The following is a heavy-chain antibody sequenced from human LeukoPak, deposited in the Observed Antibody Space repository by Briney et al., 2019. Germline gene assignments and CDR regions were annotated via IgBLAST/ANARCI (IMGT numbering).Heavy chain of an antibody. J-gene: IGHJ4*02. CDR3: ATPGY. Sequence: PGGSLRLSCVASGFSLTTYSMNWVRQAPGKGLDWVAFIRFDGVNEYYADSVEGRFTISRDNYKNTVFLQMDSLRREDAGVYYCATPGYWGQGTLVTVSS. CDR2: IRFDGVNE. V-gene: IGHV3-30*02. CDR1: GFSLTTYS.